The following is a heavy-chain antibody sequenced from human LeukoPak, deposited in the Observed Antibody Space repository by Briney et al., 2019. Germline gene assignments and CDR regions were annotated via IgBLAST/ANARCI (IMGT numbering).Heavy chain of an antibody. V-gene: IGHV3-48*03. CDR2: ISRGGSTI. J-gene: IGHJ6*03. D-gene: IGHD6-13*01. CDR1: GFTFSNYE. Sequence: GGSLRLSCAASGFTFSNYEMNWVRQAPGKGLDWVAYISRGGSTIFYADSVKGRFTISRDNSKNTLYLQMNSLRAEDTAVYYCARETSSSWQLYYYYYYMDVWGKGTTVTVSS. CDR3: ARETSSSWQLYYYYYYMDV.